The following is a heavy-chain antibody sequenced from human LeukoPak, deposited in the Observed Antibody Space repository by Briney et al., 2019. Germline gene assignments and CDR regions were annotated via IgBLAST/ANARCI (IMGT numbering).Heavy chain of an antibody. V-gene: IGHV3-21*01. CDR1: GFTFSSYS. CDR3: ARDLMYTNTWRFDP. J-gene: IGHJ5*02. CDR2: ISSSSYI. D-gene: IGHD6-13*01. Sequence: PGGSLRLSCAASGFTFSSYSMNWVRQAPGKGLEWVSSISSSSYIYYADSVKGRFTISRDNAKNSLYLQMNSLRAEDSAVYYCARDLMYTNTWRFDPWGQGTLVTVSS.